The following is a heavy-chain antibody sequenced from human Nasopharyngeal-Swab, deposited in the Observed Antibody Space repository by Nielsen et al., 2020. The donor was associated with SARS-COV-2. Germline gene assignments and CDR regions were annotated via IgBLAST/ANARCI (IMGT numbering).Heavy chain of an antibody. CDR1: GYSFIDYW. V-gene: IGHV5-51*01. CDR3: ARPLAAASYYFDY. Sequence: GGSLRLSCKVSGYSFIDYWIGWVRQMPGRGLVWMGTIYPGDSDTRYNPSFQGQVTISADNSISTAYLQWGSLKASDSAMYYCARPLAAASYYFDYWGQGTLVTVSS. J-gene: IGHJ4*02. CDR2: IYPGDSDT. D-gene: IGHD6-25*01.